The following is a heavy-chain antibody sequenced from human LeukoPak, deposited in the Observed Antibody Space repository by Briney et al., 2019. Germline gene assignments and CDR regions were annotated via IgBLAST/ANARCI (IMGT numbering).Heavy chain of an antibody. CDR2: ISSSSSYI. CDR1: RVTFSSYS. Sequence: GGSLRLSCAASRVTFSSYSINWFRQSPRPRLKWVSSISSSSSYIYYAGSVKGRFTISRDNVKNSLYLQMNSLRAEDTAVYYCARDGNPRYNWNDFPDYWGQGTLVTVSS. CDR3: ARDGNPRYNWNDFPDY. D-gene: IGHD1-1*01. J-gene: IGHJ4*02. V-gene: IGHV3-21*01.